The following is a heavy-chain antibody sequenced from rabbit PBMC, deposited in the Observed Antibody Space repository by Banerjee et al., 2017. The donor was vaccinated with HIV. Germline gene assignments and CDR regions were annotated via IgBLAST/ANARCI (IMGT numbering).Heavy chain of an antibody. J-gene: IGHJ4*01. Sequence: WAKGRFTISRSTSLNTVDLKMTSLTAADTATYFCARGPIYADYVGYGPYYFSLWGPGTLVTVS. CDR3: ARGPIYADYVGYGPYYFSL. D-gene: IGHD2-1*01. V-gene: IGHV1S43*01.